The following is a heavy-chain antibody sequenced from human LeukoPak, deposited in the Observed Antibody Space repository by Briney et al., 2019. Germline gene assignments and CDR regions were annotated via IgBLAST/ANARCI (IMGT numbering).Heavy chain of an antibody. CDR3: ARAAGAFWSGYYTADY. CDR2: ISSSSSYI. Sequence: PGGSLRLSCAASGFTFSSYSMNWVRQAPGKGLEWVSSISSSSSYIYYADSVKGRFTISRDNAKNSLYLQMNSLRAEDTAVYYCARAAGAFWSGYYTADYWGQGTLVTVSS. J-gene: IGHJ4*02. CDR1: GFTFSSYS. D-gene: IGHD3-3*01. V-gene: IGHV3-21*01.